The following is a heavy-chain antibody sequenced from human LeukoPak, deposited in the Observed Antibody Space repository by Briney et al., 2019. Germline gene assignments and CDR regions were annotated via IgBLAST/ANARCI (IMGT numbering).Heavy chain of an antibody. CDR2: IYGSGYT. CDR1: GASISGWY. J-gene: IGHJ4*02. D-gene: IGHD6-19*01. CDR3: ARETSLAGFASGLGFNY. Sequence: SETLSLTCTVSGASISGWYWSWIRQPPGKGLEWIGYIYGSGYTNYNPSLKSRVTMSIDTSKNHFSLNLTSVTAADTATYYCARETSLAGFASGLGFNYWGQGILLTVSS. V-gene: IGHV4-59*01.